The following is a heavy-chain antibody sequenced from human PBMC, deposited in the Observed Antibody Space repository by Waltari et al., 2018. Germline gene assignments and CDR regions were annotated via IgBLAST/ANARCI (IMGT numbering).Heavy chain of an antibody. Sequence: QLQLQESGPGLVKPSETLSLTCTVSGGSISSSSYYWGWIRQPPGKGLEWIGSCYYRGSTYYNPSLKSRVTISVDTSKNQFSLKLSAVTAADTAVYYCASKAAAQAFDIWGQGTMVTVSS. CDR2: CYYRGST. CDR3: ASKAAAQAFDI. V-gene: IGHV4-39*01. J-gene: IGHJ3*02. CDR1: GGSISSSSYY. D-gene: IGHD6-13*01.